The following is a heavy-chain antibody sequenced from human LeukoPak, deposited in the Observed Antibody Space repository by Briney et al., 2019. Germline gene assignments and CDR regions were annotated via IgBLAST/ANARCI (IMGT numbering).Heavy chain of an antibody. Sequence: GGSLRLSCAASGFTFSCYAMLGVPAAPGEALEGVSAISGSGGRPYYADSVKGQLTISSDNSKITPYVQLNSLSGEDAAVYYCAKYPNYCSGGSCIEYYLDYWGQGTLVTVSS. V-gene: IGHV3-23*01. CDR1: GFTFSCYA. CDR2: ISGSGGRP. J-gene: IGHJ4*02. CDR3: AKYPNYCSGGSCIEYYLDY. D-gene: IGHD2-15*01.